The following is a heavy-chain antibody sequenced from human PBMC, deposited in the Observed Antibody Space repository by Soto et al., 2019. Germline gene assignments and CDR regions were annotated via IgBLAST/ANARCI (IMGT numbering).Heavy chain of an antibody. CDR2: ITAYNGNT. Sequence: ASVKVSCKASGNTVPNYAIHWVRQAPGQGLEWMGWITAYNGNTNYAQKLQGRVTMTTDTSTSTAYMELRSLRSDDTAVYYCTKRRGYSNGEFDYWGQGTLVTVSS. D-gene: IGHD5-18*01. CDR1: GNTVPNYA. J-gene: IGHJ4*02. CDR3: TKRRGYSNGEFDY. V-gene: IGHV1-18*01.